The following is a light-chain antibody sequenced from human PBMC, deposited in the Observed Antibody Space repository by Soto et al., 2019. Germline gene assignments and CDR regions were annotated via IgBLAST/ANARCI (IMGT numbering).Light chain of an antibody. Sequence: QSVLTQPPSVSGSPGQSVTISCTGTSSDVGSYNRVSWYQQPLGTAPKLMIYEVSNRPSGVPDRFSGSKSGNTASLTISGLQAEDEADYYCSSYTSSNNKVFGTGTKLTVL. J-gene: IGLJ1*01. CDR3: SSYTSSNNKV. CDR1: SSDVGSYNR. CDR2: EVS. V-gene: IGLV2-18*02.